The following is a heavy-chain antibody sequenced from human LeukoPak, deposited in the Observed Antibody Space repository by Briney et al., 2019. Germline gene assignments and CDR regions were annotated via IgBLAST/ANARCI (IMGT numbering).Heavy chain of an antibody. CDR2: IRYDGSYK. J-gene: IGHJ4*02. D-gene: IGHD2-2*01. Sequence: GGSPRLSCAASGFTFNTYGMHWVRQAPGKGLEWVAFIRYDGSYKYYADSVKGRFTISRDNSKNTLYLQMNSLRADDTAVYYCAKVSYQLLIDYWGQGTLVTVSS. CDR3: AKVSYQLLIDY. V-gene: IGHV3-30*02. CDR1: GFTFNTYG.